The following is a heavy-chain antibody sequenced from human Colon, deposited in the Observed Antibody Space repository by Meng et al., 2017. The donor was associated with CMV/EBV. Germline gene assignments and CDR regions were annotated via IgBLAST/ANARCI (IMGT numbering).Heavy chain of an antibody. CDR2: ISISSSYI. D-gene: IGHD2-8*02. CDR3: ARASIPDTGMGLDN. V-gene: IGHV3-21*01. CDR1: GFNLNTYS. J-gene: IGHJ4*02. Sequence: GESLKISCAASGFNLNTYSMNWLRQAPGRGLEWVASISISSSYIYYADSVKGRFTISRDNAKNSLYLQMNSLGAEDTAVYYCARASIPDTGMGLDNWGQGTQVTVSS.